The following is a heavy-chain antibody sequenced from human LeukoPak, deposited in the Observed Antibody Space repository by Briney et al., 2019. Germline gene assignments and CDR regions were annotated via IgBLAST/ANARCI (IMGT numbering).Heavy chain of an antibody. J-gene: IGHJ4*02. CDR1: GGSISTYY. CDR3: ARVGSYNFDY. Sequence: PSGTLSLTCGVSGGSISTYYWSWIRQPPGKGLEWIGYISHTGITNYNPSLKSRVTISEDTSKNQFSLRLSSVTAADTAVYYCARVGSYNFDYWGQGTLVTVSS. V-gene: IGHV4-59*01. CDR2: ISHTGIT. D-gene: IGHD1-26*01.